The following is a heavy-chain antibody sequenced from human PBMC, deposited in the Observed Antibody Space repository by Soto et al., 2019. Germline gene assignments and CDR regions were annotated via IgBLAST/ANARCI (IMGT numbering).Heavy chain of an antibody. CDR2: ISSSSSYI. V-gene: IGHV3-21*01. CDR3: ASDRVGIAWNSYYCYYGMDV. J-gene: IGHJ6*02. CDR1: GFTFSSYS. Sequence: EVQLVESGGGLVKPGGSLRLSCAASGFTFSSYSMNWVRQAPGKGLEWVSSISSSSSYIYYADSVKGRFTISRDNAKNSLYLEMNGLAAEDTAVYCCASDRVGIAWNSYYCYYGMDVWGQGTTVPVSS. D-gene: IGHD1-7*01.